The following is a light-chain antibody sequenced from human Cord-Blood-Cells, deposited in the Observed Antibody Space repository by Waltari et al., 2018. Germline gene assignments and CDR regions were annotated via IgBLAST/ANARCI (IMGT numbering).Light chain of an antibody. CDR2: WAS. CDR3: QQYYSTPYT. Sequence: DIVMTQSPDSLAVSLGERATINCKSSQSVLYSSNNKNYLAWYQQKPGQPPKLLISWASTRESVVPDGFSGSGSGTDFTLTISSLQAEDVAVYYCQQYYSTPYTFGQGTKLEIK. V-gene: IGKV4-1*01. J-gene: IGKJ2*01. CDR1: QSVLYSSNNKNY.